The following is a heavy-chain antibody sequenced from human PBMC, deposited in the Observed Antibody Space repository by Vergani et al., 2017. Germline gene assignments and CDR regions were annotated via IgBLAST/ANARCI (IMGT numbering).Heavy chain of an antibody. CDR2: INPNSGGT. Sequence: QVQPVQSWAEVKKPGASVKVFCKTSGYTFTGNYMHWVRQAPGKGLEWMGWINPNSGGTNYAQKFKGRVTMTRDTSISTADMELSRLRTDDTAVYYGASDGYSYGPTVTPGWVDSWGQGTLVTVSA. CDR1: GYTFTGNY. D-gene: IGHD5-18*01. V-gene: IGHV1-2*02. J-gene: IGHJ5*01. CDR3: ASDGYSYGPTVTPGWVDS.